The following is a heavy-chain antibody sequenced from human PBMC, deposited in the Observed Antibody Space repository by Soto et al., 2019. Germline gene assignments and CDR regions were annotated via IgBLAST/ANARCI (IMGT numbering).Heavy chain of an antibody. CDR3: AHIPNYYQFDWFDP. CDR2: IYWDDYK. V-gene: IGHV2-5*02. J-gene: IGHJ5*02. CDR1: GFSLTTRGVG. D-gene: IGHD3-10*01. Sequence: QITLKKSGPTLVKPTQTLTLTCTFSGFSLTTRGVGVGWISPPPGKTLECLALIYWDDYKRYSPSLQSRLSITKDTSKNQVVLTMTNLDPVDTATYYCAHIPNYYQFDWFDPWGQGTLVSVSS.